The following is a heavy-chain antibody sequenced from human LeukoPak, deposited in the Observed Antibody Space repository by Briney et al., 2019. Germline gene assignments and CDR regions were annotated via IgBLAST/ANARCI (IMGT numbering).Heavy chain of an antibody. D-gene: IGHD3-3*01. J-gene: IGHJ5*02. CDR2: IYYSGST. V-gene: IGHV4-59*01. CDR3: ARDLSRGVWSGYYKGSSNWFDP. Sequence: SETLSLTCAVSGGSISSYYWSWIRQPPGKGLEWIGYIYYSGSTNYNPSLKSRVTISVDTSKNQFSLKLSSVTAADTAVYYCARDLSRGVWSGYYKGSSNWFDPWGQGTLVTVSS. CDR1: GGSISSYY.